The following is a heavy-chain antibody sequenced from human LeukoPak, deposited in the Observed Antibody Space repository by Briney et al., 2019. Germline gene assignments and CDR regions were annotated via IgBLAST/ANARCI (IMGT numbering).Heavy chain of an antibody. Sequence: PSETLSLTCTVSVGSLSNYYLSWIRQPAGKGLEWLGRIYIRRSTNYNPALKSRLTISVDKSKNQFSLKLNSVTAADTAVYYCASGLRTGDWFDPWGQGTLVTVSS. CDR1: VGSLSNYY. CDR2: IYIRRST. J-gene: IGHJ5*02. D-gene: IGHD1-1*01. V-gene: IGHV4-4*07. CDR3: ASGLRTGDWFDP.